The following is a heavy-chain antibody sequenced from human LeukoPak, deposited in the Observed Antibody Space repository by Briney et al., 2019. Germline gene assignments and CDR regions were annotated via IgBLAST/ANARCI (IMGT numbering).Heavy chain of an antibody. Sequence: PSETLSLTCTVSGGSLSSSSYYWSCVRQSPGKGLEWIGWSYHRGSTSINPSLKRRVAISVDTSKDRFSLKLGSVIAADTAVYYCARDRELGYWGQGTLVIVSS. CDR1: GGSLSSSSYY. D-gene: IGHD1-1*01. V-gene: IGHV4-61*01. CDR2: SYHRGST. CDR3: ARDRELGY. J-gene: IGHJ4*02.